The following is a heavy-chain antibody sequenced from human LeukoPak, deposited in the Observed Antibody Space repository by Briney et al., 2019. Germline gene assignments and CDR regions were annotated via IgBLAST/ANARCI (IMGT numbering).Heavy chain of an antibody. J-gene: IGHJ4*02. CDR3: AREFKDYDGRGYYYAC. CDR2: IYTSGTT. V-gene: IGHV4-4*07. Sequence: SETLSLTCTVSGGPINNYYWAWIRQPAGKGLEWIGRIYTSGTTDYNPFLKSRITMSLDTSKNQLSLSLSSVTAADTAVYYCAREFKDYDGRGYYYACWGQGTLVTVSS. D-gene: IGHD3-22*01. CDR1: GGPINNYY.